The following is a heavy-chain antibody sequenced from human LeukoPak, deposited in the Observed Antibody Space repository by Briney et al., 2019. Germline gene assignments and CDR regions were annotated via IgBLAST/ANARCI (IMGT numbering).Heavy chain of an antibody. CDR1: GFTFSSYG. V-gene: IGHV3-33*01. J-gene: IGHJ4*02. D-gene: IGHD3-10*01. CDR2: IWYDGSNK. CDR3: ARDEYYYGSGSYIDY. Sequence: PGRSLRLSCAASGFTFSSYGMHWVRQAPGKGLEWVAVIWYDGSNKYYADSVKGRFTISRDNSKNTLYLQMNSLRAEDTAVYYCARDEYYYGSGSYIDYGGQGTLVTVSS.